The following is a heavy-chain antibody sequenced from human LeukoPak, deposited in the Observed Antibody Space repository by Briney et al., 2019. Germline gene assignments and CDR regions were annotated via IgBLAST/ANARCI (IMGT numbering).Heavy chain of an antibody. CDR1: GGSIRSSSYY. CDR2: IYYSGST. J-gene: IGHJ6*03. V-gene: IGHV4-39*01. Sequence: PSETLSLTCTVSGGSIRSSSYYWGWIRQPPGKGLEWIGSIYYSGSTYYNPSLKSRVTISVDTSKNQFSLKLSSVTAADTAVYYCARHRYYYYYMDVWGKGTTVTISS. CDR3: ARHRYYYYYMDV.